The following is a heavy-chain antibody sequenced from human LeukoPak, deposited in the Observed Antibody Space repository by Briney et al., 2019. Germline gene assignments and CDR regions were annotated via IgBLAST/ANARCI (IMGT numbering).Heavy chain of an antibody. CDR2: FDPEDGET. V-gene: IGHV1-24*01. J-gene: IGHJ3*02. CDR1: GYTLTELS. CDR3: ATLMVRGVTDAFDI. D-gene: IGHD3-10*01. Sequence: ASVKVSCKVSGYTLTELSMHWVRQAPGKGLAWMGGFDPEDGETIYAQKFQGRVTMTEDTSTDTAYMELSSLRSEDTAVYYCATLMVRGVTDAFDIWGQGTMVTVSS.